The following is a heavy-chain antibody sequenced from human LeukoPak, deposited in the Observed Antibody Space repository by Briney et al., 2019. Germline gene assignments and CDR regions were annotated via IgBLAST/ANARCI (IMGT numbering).Heavy chain of an antibody. Sequence: GGSLRLSCAASGFTFSSYSMMWVRQAPGKGLEWVSYISSSSTTIHYADSVKGRFTISRDNAKNSLYLQMNSLRAEDTAVYYCARDHDSSGSWFDPWGQGTLVTVSS. D-gene: IGHD3-22*01. V-gene: IGHV3-48*04. CDR1: GFTFSSYS. J-gene: IGHJ5*02. CDR2: ISSSSTTI. CDR3: ARDHDSSGSWFDP.